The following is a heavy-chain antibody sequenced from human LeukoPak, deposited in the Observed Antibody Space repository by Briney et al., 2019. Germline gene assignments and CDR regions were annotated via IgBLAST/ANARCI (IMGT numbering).Heavy chain of an antibody. Sequence: GASVKVSCKASGCTFSSYAISWVRQAPGQGLEWMGGIIPIFGTANYAQKFQGRVTITTDESTSTAYMELSSLRSEDTAVYYCARVCRDGYFDYWGQGTLVTVSS. CDR1: GCTFSSYA. V-gene: IGHV1-69*05. D-gene: IGHD5-24*01. J-gene: IGHJ4*02. CDR3: ARVCRDGYFDY. CDR2: IIPIFGTA.